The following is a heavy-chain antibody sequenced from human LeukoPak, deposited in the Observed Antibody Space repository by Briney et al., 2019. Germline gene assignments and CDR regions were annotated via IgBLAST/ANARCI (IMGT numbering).Heavy chain of an antibody. CDR2: IIPIFGTA. CDR3: ARDRGLDYYDSSGFDY. V-gene: IGHV1-69*13. CDR1: GYTFTGYY. J-gene: IGHJ4*02. D-gene: IGHD3-22*01. Sequence: SVKVSCKASGYTFTGYYMHWVRQAPGQGLEWMGGIIPIFGTANYAQKFQGRVTITADESTSTAYMELSSLRSEDTAVYYCARDRGLDYYDSSGFDYWGQGTLVTVSS.